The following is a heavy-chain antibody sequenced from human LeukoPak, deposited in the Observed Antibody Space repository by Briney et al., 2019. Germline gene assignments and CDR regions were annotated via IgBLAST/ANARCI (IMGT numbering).Heavy chain of an antibody. V-gene: IGHV3-74*01. D-gene: IGHD6-19*01. CDR3: ARDGTFSSGRYGMDV. CDR2: INSDGRGT. Sequence: GGSLRLSCAASGFTFSALWMHWVRQAPGEGLVWVSRINSDGRGTVYADSVKGRFTVSRDNAKNTVYLQMNSLRAEDTAMYYRARDGTFSSGRYGMDVWGQGTTVTVSS. J-gene: IGHJ6*02. CDR1: GFTFSALW.